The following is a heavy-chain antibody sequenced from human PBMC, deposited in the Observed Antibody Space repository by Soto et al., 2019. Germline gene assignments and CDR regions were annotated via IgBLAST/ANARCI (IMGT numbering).Heavy chain of an antibody. J-gene: IGHJ4*02. Sequence: SETLSLTCSVSGGSVSNKTYYWSWIRQPPGKRLEWIGYVYYSGTTNYNPSLKSRATISVDLSKNQFSLRLSSVTTADTALYYCARTTAVPNTLRSRYFFDYWGQGTLVTVSS. CDR1: GGSVSNKTYY. D-gene: IGHD4-17*01. CDR3: ARTTAVPNTLRSRYFFDY. V-gene: IGHV4-61*01. CDR2: VYYSGTT.